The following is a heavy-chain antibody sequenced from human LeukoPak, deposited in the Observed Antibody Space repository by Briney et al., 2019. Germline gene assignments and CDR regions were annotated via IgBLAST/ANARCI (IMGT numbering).Heavy chain of an antibody. CDR1: GFTFSSYG. J-gene: IGHJ4*02. V-gene: IGHV3-33*01. Sequence: GRSLRLSCAASGFTFSSYGMHWVRQTPGKELEWVAVIWYDGSDKYYADSVKGRFTISRDNSKNTLYLQMNSLRAEDTAAYYCARDGCSGGSCYGIDYWGQGTLVTASS. CDR2: IWYDGSDK. CDR3: ARDGCSGGSCYGIDY. D-gene: IGHD2-15*01.